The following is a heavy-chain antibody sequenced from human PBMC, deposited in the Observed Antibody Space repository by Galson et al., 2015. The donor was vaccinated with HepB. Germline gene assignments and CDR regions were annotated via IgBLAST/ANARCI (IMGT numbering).Heavy chain of an antibody. D-gene: IGHD6-13*01. Sequence: SLRLSCAASGFTFSSYSMNWVRQAPGKGLEWVSYISSSSSTIYYADSVKGRFTISRDNAKNSLYLQMNSLRAEDTAVYYCARNRAAAGFDYWGQGTLVTVSS. J-gene: IGHJ4*02. CDR1: GFTFSSYS. CDR2: ISSSSSTI. CDR3: ARNRAAAGFDY. V-gene: IGHV3-48*01.